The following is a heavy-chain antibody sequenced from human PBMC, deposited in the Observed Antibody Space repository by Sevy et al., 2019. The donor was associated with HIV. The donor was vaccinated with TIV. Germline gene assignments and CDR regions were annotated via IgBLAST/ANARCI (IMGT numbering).Heavy chain of an antibody. D-gene: IGHD6-13*01. CDR3: ARGGYIAAAGTHYYYGMDV. CDR1: GGSFSGYY. CDR2: INHSGST. J-gene: IGHJ6*02. Sequence: SQTLSLTCAVYGGSFSGYYWSWIRQPPGKGLECIGEINHSGSTNYNPSLKSRVTISVDTSKNQFSLKLSSVTAADTAVYYCARGGYIAAAGTHYYYGMDVWGQGTTVTVSS. V-gene: IGHV4-34*01.